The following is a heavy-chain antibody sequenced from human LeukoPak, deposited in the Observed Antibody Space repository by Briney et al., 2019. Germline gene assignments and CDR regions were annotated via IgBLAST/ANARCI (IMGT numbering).Heavy chain of an antibody. CDR2: IYYSGST. CDR3: ARGIVVVAVSYFDY. J-gene: IGHJ4*02. CDR1: GGSISSYY. D-gene: IGHD2-15*01. Sequence: SETLSLTCTVSGGSISSYYWNWIRQPPGKGLEWIGYIYYSGSTNYNPSLESRVTISVDTSKNQFSLKLSSVTAADTAVYYCARGIVVVAVSYFDYWGQGTPVTVSS. V-gene: IGHV4-59*01.